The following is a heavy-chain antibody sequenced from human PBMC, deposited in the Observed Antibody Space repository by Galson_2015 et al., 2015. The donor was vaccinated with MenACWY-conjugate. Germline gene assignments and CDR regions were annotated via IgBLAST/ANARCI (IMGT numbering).Heavy chain of an antibody. V-gene: IGHV3-48*02. J-gene: IGHJ4*01. Sequence: SLRLSCAASGFIFSSHSMNWVRQAPGRGLEWISYISSSSTSINYADSVKGRFTISRDNAKNSLYLQMNSLRDEDTAVYYCAKSMTILDYWVHRTLVTASS. CDR3: AKSMTILDY. CDR1: GFIFSSHS. D-gene: IGHD4/OR15-4a*01. CDR2: ISSSSTSI.